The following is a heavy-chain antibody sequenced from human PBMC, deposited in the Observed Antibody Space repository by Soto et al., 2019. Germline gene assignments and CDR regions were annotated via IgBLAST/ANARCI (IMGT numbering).Heavy chain of an antibody. V-gene: IGHV3-23*01. CDR2: ISYSADKT. Sequence: EVQLLESGGGLVQPGGSLRLSCAASGFTFNTYVMNWVRQAPGKGLEWVSTISYSADKTHYADSVKGRFTIPRDNSRATPFLQMNRPRGDDAAVYYCARRTRTATTNWGAFEVLGQGTRVTVSS. CDR1: GFTFNTYV. J-gene: IGHJ3*01. CDR3: ARRTRTATTNWGAFEV. D-gene: IGHD1-7*01.